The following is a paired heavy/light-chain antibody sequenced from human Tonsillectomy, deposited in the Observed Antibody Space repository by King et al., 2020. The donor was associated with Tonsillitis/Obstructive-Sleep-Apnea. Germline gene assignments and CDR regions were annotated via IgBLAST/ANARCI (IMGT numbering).Heavy chain of an antibody. J-gene: IGHJ4*02. D-gene: IGHD6-19*01. Sequence: QLHLVESGGGVVQPGRSLRLSCAASGFTFSTYAMHWVRQPPGKGLEWVAVISYDGSNRFYEDSVKGRFTISRDNSNNTLYLQLNSLRPEDTAVYFCAKDFSSGPIGGDFDYWGQGTLVTVSS. V-gene: IGHV3-30*18. CDR3: AKDFSSGPIGGDFDY. CDR1: GFTFSTYA. CDR2: ISYDGSNR.
Light chain of an antibody. Sequence: QSALTQPASVSGSPGQSITISCTGTSSDVGSYYLVSWYQHHPGKAPKLVIYDISKRPSGLSNRFSGSKSGNTASLTISGLQAEDEADYYCCSYAGSTTWVFGGGTKLTVL. J-gene: IGLJ3*02. CDR2: DIS. CDR1: SSDVGSYYL. CDR3: CSYAGSTTWV. V-gene: IGLV2-23*02.